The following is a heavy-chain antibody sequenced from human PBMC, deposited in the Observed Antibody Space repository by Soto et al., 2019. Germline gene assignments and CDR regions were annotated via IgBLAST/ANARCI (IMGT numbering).Heavy chain of an antibody. CDR3: AIHKGEMATIRFDY. Sequence: QVQLVQSGAEVKKPGSSVKVSCKASGGTFSSYAISWVRQAPGQGLEWMGGIIPIFGTANYAQKFQGRVTITADESTSTAYMELGILRSEDTAVYYCAIHKGEMATIRFDYWGQGTLVTVSS. D-gene: IGHD5-12*01. CDR1: GGTFSSYA. V-gene: IGHV1-69*01. J-gene: IGHJ4*02. CDR2: IIPIFGTA.